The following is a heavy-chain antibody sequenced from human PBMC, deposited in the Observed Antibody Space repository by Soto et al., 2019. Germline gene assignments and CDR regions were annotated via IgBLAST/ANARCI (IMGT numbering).Heavy chain of an antibody. V-gene: IGHV3-33*01. CDR1: GFTFSSYG. D-gene: IGHD5-12*01. CDR3: ARDRRDGYNYYYYYGMDV. CDR2: IWYDGSNK. Sequence: QVQLVESGGGVVQPGRSLRLSCAASGFTFSSYGMHWVRQAPGKGLEWVAVIWYDGSNKYYADSVKGRFTISRDTSKNTLYLQMNSLRAEDTAVYYCARDRRDGYNYYYYYGMDVWGQGTTVTVSS. J-gene: IGHJ6*02.